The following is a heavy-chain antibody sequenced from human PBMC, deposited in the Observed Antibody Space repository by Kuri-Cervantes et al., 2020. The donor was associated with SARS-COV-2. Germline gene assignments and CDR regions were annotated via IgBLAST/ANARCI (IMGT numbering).Heavy chain of an antibody. CDR1: GGPISSYY. J-gene: IGHJ4*02. D-gene: IGHD4-11*01. Sequence: GSLRLSCTVSGGPISSYYWSWIRQPAGKGLEWIGRIYTSGSTNYNPSLKSRVTMSVDTSKNQFSLKLSSVTAADTAVYYCARGASYSNYEFFDYWGQGTLVTVSS. CDR3: ARGASYSNYEFFDY. CDR2: IYTSGST. V-gene: IGHV4-4*07.